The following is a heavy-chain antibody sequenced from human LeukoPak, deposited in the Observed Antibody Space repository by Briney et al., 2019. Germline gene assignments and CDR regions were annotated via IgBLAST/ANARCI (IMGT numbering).Heavy chain of an antibody. V-gene: IGHV1-2*02. CDR2: INPNSGGT. J-gene: IGHJ4*02. D-gene: IGHD3-10*01. Sequence: ASVKVSCKASGYTFTSYDICWVRQAPGQGLEWMGWINPNSGGTNYAQKFQGRVTMTRDTSISTAYMELSRLRSDDTAVYYCARDSGYYYGSGSYFRREYYFDYWGQGTLVTVSS. CDR3: ARDSGYYYGSGSYFRREYYFDY. CDR1: GYTFTSYD.